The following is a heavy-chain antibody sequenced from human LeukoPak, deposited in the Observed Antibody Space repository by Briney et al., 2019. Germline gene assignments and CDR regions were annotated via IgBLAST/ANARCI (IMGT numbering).Heavy chain of an antibody. D-gene: IGHD3-10*01. V-gene: IGHV4-61*02. CDR1: GASISSGRYY. CDR2: IYSRGST. CDR3: ATDGMVRGPDAWFDS. J-gene: IGHJ5*01. Sequence: PSQTLSLTCNVSGASISSGRYYWSWIRQPAGKGLEWIGRIYSRGSTNYNPSLKSRVTMSVDTSKNQFSLKLSSVTAADTAVYYCATDGMVRGPDAWFDSWGQGTLVTVFS.